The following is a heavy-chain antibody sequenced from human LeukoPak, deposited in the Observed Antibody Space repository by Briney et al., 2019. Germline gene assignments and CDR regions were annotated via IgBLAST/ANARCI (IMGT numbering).Heavy chain of an antibody. V-gene: IGHV1-69*04. D-gene: IGHD4-11*01. CDR2: IIPIFGIA. CDR3: ARGAGSTGYYYGMDV. CDR1: GGTFSSYA. Sequence: SVKVSCKASGGTFSSYAISWVRQAPGQGLEWMGRIIPIFGIANYAQKFQGRVTITADKSTSTAYVELSSLRSEDTAVYYCARGAGSTGYYYGMDVWGQGTTVTVSS. J-gene: IGHJ6*02.